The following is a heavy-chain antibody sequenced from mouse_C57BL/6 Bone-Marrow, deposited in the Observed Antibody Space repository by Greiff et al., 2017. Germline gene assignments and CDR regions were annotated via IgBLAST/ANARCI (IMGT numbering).Heavy chain of an antibody. CDR2: IDPETGGT. CDR1: GYTFTDYE. Sequence: VQLQESGAELVRPGASVTLSCKASGYTFTDYEMHWVKQTPVHGLEWIGAIDPETGGTAYNQKFKGKAILTADKSSSTAYMELRILTSEDSAVYYCTRAYSKKVWSTGTTVTVSS. J-gene: IGHJ1*03. CDR3: TRAYSKKV. D-gene: IGHD2-5*01. V-gene: IGHV1-15*01.